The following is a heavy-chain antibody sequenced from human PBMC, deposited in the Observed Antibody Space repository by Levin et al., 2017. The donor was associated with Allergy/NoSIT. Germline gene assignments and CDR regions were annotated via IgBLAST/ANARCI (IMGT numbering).Heavy chain of an antibody. CDR1: GFTFSSYT. D-gene: IGHD6-19*01. Sequence: ASVKVSCAAPGFTFSSYTMSWVRQAPGKGLEWVSYISTTSSSIYYADSVKGRFTISRDNAKNSLYLQMNSLRAEDTAVYYCARDRVVVAGDDVFDIWGQGTMVTVSS. V-gene: IGHV3-48*01. CDR3: ARDRVVVAGDDVFDI. CDR2: ISTTSSSI. J-gene: IGHJ3*02.